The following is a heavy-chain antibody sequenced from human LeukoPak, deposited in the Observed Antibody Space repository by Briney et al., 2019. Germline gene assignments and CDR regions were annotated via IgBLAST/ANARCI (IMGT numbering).Heavy chain of an antibody. CDR3: ARAETTVASHPYDY. J-gene: IGHJ4*02. Sequence: PGGSLRLSCAASGFTFSSYSMNWVRQAPGKGLEWVSSISSSSSYIYYADSVKGRFTISRDNAKNSLYLQMNSLRAEDTAVYYCARAETTVASHPYDYWGQGTLVTVSS. CDR1: GFTFSSYS. D-gene: IGHD6-19*01. CDR2: ISSSSSYI. V-gene: IGHV3-21*01.